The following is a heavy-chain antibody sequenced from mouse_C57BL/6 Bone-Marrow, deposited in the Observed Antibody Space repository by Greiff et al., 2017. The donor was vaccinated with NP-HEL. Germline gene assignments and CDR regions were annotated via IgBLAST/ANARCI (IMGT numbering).Heavy chain of an antibody. V-gene: IGHV10-1*01. J-gene: IGHJ4*01. Sequence: EVQRVESGGGLVQPKGSLKLSCAASGFSFNTYAMNWVRQAPGKGLEWVARIRSKSNNYATYYADSVKDRFTISRDDSESMLYLQMNNLKTEDTAMYYCVFSGSSVDYWGQGTSVTVSS. CDR3: VFSGSSVDY. CDR1: GFSFNTYA. CDR2: IRSKSNNYAT. D-gene: IGHD1-1*01.